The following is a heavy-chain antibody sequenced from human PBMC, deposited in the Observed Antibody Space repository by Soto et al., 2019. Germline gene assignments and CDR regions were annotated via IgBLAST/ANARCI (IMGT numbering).Heavy chain of an antibody. CDR1: GFTFSSYS. CDR3: AREGRQLVRGFDY. Sequence: GGSLRLSCAAPGFTFSSYSMNWVRQAPGKGLEWVSSISSSSSYIYYADSVKGRFTISRDNAKNSLYLQMNSLRAEDTAVYYCAREGRQLVRGFDYWGQGTLVTVSS. J-gene: IGHJ4*02. V-gene: IGHV3-21*01. CDR2: ISSSSSYI. D-gene: IGHD6-6*01.